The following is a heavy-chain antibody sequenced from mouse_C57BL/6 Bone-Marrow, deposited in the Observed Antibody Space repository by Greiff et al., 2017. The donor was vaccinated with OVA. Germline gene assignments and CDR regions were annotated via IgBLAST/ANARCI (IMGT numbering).Heavy chain of an antibody. J-gene: IGHJ3*01. CDR2: ISSGSSTI. CDR3: ARTLP. CDR1: GFTFSDYG. Sequence: EVKLVESGGGLVKPGRSLKLSCAASGFTFSDYGMHWVRQAPEKGLEWVAYISSGSSTIYYADTVKGRFTISRDNAKNTLFLQMTSLRSEDTAMYYCARTLPWGQGTLVTVSA. V-gene: IGHV5-17*01.